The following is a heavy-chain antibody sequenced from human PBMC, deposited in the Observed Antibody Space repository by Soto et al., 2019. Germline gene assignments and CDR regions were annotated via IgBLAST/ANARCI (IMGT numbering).Heavy chain of an antibody. CDR2: INPNSGGT. Sequence: ASVKVSCKASGYTFTGYYMHWVRQAPGQGLEWMGWINPNSGGTNYAQKFQGRVTMTRDTSISTAYMELSRLRSDDTAVYYCARLDPNMDDWFDPWGQGTLVTVSS. CDR3: ARLDPNMDDWFDP. D-gene: IGHD1-1*01. J-gene: IGHJ5*02. CDR1: GYTFTGYY. V-gene: IGHV1-2*02.